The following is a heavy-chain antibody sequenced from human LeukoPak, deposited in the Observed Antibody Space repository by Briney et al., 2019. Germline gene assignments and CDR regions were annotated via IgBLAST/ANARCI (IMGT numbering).Heavy chain of an antibody. J-gene: IGHJ4*02. CDR3: ARGNSGTYYYFDF. CDR1: GGSISSYY. Sequence: KPSETLSLTCTVSGGSISSYYWSWIRQPPGKGLEWIGYIYYIGSTNYNPSLKSRVTISVDTSKNQFSLKLSSVTAADTAVYFCARGNSGTYYYFDFWGQGTLVTVSS. CDR2: IYYIGST. V-gene: IGHV4-59*01. D-gene: IGHD1-26*01.